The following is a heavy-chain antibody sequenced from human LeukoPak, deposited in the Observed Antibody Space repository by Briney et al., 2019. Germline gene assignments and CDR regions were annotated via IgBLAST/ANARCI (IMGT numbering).Heavy chain of an antibody. CDR3: AGAYTTTLPNWFVP. Sequence: ASVKVSCKASGYTFTSYYLHWVRQAPGQGLEWMGWINPNSGVTNYAQKFQGRVTMTRDTSISTAYMELSGLRSDDTAVYFCAGAYTTTLPNWFVPWGQGTLVTVSS. V-gene: IGHV1-2*02. CDR2: INPNSGVT. J-gene: IGHJ5*02. D-gene: IGHD2-2*02. CDR1: GYTFTSYY.